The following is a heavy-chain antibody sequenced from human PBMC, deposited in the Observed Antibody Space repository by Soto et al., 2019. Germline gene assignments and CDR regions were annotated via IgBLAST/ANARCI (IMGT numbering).Heavy chain of an antibody. CDR3: PKQLYYDFWSGRE. Sequence: EVQLVESGGGLVQPGGSLRLSCAVSGFSIRSYWMTWVRQVPGKGLEWVANIKEDGSEKYYVDSVKGRFTISRDNSKNSLFLQMNSLRAEDTAMYYCPKQLYYDFWSGREWGQGALVTVSS. CDR2: IKEDGSEK. CDR1: GFSIRSYW. V-gene: IGHV3-7*05. J-gene: IGHJ4*02. D-gene: IGHD3-3*01.